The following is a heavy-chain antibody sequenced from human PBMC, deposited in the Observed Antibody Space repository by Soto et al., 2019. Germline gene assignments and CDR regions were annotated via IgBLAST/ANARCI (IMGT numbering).Heavy chain of an antibody. V-gene: IGHV1-18*01. CDR3: ARETTPIYYYYGMAV. Sequence: QVQLVQSGAEVKKPGASVKVSCKASGYTFTSYGISWVRQAPGQGLEWMGWISAYNGNTNYAQKLQGRVTMTTDTSXXTAYLELRSLRSDDTAVYYCARETTPIYYYYGMAVWGQGTTVTVSS. J-gene: IGHJ6*02. D-gene: IGHD4-17*01. CDR2: ISAYNGNT. CDR1: GYTFTSYG.